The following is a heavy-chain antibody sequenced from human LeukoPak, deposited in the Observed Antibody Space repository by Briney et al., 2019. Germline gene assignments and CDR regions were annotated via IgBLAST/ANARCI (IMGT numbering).Heavy chain of an antibody. Sequence: PSETLSLTCTVSGYSISSGYYWGWIRQPPGKGLEWIGSIYHSGSTYYNPSLKSRVTISVDTSKNQFSLKLSSVTAADTAVYYCARVYGSGSYLFDYWGQGTLVTVSS. CDR3: ARVYGSGSYLFDY. CDR2: IYHSGST. J-gene: IGHJ4*02. CDR1: GYSISSGYY. D-gene: IGHD3-10*01. V-gene: IGHV4-38-2*02.